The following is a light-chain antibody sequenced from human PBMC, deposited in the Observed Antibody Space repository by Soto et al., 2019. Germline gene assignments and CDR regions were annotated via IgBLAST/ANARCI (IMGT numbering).Light chain of an antibody. Sequence: QSVLTQPPSASGTPGQRVTISCSGSSSNIGSYTVHWYQHLPGTAPQLLIYSSNQRPSGIPDRFSGSKSGTSASLAISGLQSEDEADYYCAAWDVSLNGPVFGGGTQLTVL. CDR3: AAWDVSLNGPV. J-gene: IGLJ2*01. CDR2: SSN. V-gene: IGLV1-44*01. CDR1: SSNIGSYT.